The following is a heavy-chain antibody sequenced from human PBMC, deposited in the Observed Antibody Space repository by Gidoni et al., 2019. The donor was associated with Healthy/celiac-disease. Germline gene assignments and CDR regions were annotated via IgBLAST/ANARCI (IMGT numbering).Heavy chain of an antibody. CDR1: GGTFRSYD. CDR2: ILPICGTA. CDR3: ARDQGDYVWGSYRKLYYYYGMDV. D-gene: IGHD3-16*02. J-gene: IGHJ6*02. V-gene: IGHV1-69*06. Sequence: QVQLVQSGAEVKKHASSVKVSCKASGGTFRSYDISWVRKAPGQGLEWMGGILPICGTANYAQKFQGRVTITADKSTSTAYMELSSLRSEDTAVYYCARDQGDYVWGSYRKLYYYYGMDVWGQGTTVTVSS.